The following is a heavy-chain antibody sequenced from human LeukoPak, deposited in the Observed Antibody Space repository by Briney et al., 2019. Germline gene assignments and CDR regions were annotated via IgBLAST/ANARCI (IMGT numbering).Heavy chain of an antibody. J-gene: IGHJ5*02. V-gene: IGHV5-51*01. D-gene: IGHD2-15*01. Sequence: ESLKISCKGSGYGFTSYWIGWVRQMPGKGLEWMGIIYPGDSDTRYSPSFQGQVTISADKSISTAYLQWSSLKASDTAMYYCARQGCSGGSCYYDWFDPWGQGTLVTVSS. CDR1: GYGFTSYW. CDR2: IYPGDSDT. CDR3: ARQGCSGGSCYYDWFDP.